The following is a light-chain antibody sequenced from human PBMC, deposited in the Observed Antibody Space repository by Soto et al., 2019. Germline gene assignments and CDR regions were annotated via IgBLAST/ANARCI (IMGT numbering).Light chain of an antibody. CDR1: QSISSW. J-gene: IGKJ5*01. V-gene: IGKV1-5*01. Sequence: DIQMTQSPSTLSASVGDRVTITCRASQSISSWLAWYQQKPGKAPKLLIYDASSLESGVPSRFRGSGSGTDFTFTISRLQPEDIATYYCQQYENLPTFGQGTRLENK. CDR3: QQYENLPT. CDR2: DAS.